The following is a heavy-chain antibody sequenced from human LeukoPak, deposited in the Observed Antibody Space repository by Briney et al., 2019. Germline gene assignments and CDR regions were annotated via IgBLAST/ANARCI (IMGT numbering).Heavy chain of an antibody. CDR2: INPNSGGT. CDR1: GYTFTGYY. V-gene: IGHV1-2*02. D-gene: IGHD5-18*01. J-gene: IGHJ6*02. CDR3: ARESSDTAMDHYYYYGMDV. Sequence: ASVKVSCKASGYTFTGYYMHWVRQAPGQGLEWMGWINPNSGGTNYAQKFQGRVTMTEDTSTDTAYMELSSQRAEDTAVYYCARESSDTAMDHYYYYGMDVWGQGTTVTVSS.